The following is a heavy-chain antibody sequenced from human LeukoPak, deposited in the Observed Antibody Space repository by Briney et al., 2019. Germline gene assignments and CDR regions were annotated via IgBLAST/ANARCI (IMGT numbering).Heavy chain of an antibody. J-gene: IGHJ6*03. Sequence: GGSLRLSCAASGFTFSSYWMSWVRQAPGKGLKWVANIKQDGSEKYYVDSVKGRFTISRDSAKNSVYLQMNSLRAEDTAVYYCARVDYSNYVAFYYYYMDVWGKGTTVTVSS. D-gene: IGHD4-11*01. CDR1: GFTFSSYW. CDR2: IKQDGSEK. V-gene: IGHV3-7*01. CDR3: ARVDYSNYVAFYYYYMDV.